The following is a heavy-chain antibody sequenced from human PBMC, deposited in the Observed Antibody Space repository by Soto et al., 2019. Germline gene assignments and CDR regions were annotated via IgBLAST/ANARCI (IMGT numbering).Heavy chain of an antibody. D-gene: IGHD3-22*01. CDR1: GGSIRSYD. V-gene: IGHV4-59*12. Sequence: SETQCLTCTVSGGSIRSYDWSWIRQPPGKGLEWIGYIYYSGSTNYNPPLKSRVTMSLDTSKNQFSLSLKSVTAADTAIYYCAKGRGFYSDNYFDPWGQGTQVTVSS. CDR2: IYYSGST. CDR3: AKGRGFYSDNYFDP. J-gene: IGHJ5*02.